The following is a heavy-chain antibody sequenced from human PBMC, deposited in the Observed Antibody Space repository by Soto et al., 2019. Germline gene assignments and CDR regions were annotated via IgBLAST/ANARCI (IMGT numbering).Heavy chain of an antibody. V-gene: IGHV3-30*18. D-gene: IGHD2-21*02. CDR2: ISCDGSNK. CDR1: GFTFSSYG. CDR3: AKDRGGGDRPADY. J-gene: IGHJ4*02. Sequence: LRLSCAASGFTFSSYGMHWVRQAPGKGLEWVAVISCDGSNKYYADSVKGRFTISRDNSKNTLYLQMNSLRAEDTAVYYCAKDRGGGDRPADYWGQGTLVTVSS.